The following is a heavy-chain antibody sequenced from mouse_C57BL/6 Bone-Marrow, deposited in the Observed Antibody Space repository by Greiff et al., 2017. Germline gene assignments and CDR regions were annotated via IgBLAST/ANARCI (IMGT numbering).Heavy chain of an antibody. V-gene: IGHV1-81*01. CDR1: GYTFTSYG. Sequence: LEESGAELARPGASVKLSCKASGYTFTSYGISWVKQRTGQGLEWIGEIYPRSGNTYYNEKFKGKATLTADKSSSTAYMELRSLTSEDSAVYFCARHSRGYYAMDYWGQGTSVTVSS. J-gene: IGHJ4*01. D-gene: IGHD3-3*01. CDR3: ARHSRGYYAMDY. CDR2: IYPRSGNT.